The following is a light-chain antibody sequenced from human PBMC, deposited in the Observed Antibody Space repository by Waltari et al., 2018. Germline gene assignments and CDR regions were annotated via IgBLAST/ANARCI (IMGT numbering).Light chain of an antibody. CDR3: QQYYSTPT. CDR2: WAS. V-gene: IGKV4-1*01. J-gene: IGKJ4*01. Sequence: DIVMTHSPDSLAVSLGARATISCMSHQSLLSSSNSKNYLAWYQLKPGQPPKLLIYWASTRESGVPDRFSGSGSGTDFTLTISSLQAADVAVYYCQQYYSTPTFGGGTKVEIK. CDR1: QSLLSSSNSKNY.